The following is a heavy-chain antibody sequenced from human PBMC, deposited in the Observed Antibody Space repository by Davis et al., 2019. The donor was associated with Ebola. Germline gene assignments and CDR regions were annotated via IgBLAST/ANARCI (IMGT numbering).Heavy chain of an antibody. J-gene: IGHJ4*02. CDR3: ARRVKGTVVTPFDY. CDR2: IYYSGST. D-gene: IGHD4-23*01. CDR1: GGSISSGGYY. V-gene: IGHV4-39*01. Sequence: MPSETLSLTCAVSGGSISSGGYYWGWIRQPPGKGLEWIGTIYYSGSTNYHPSLKSRVTISADTSKNQFSLKLRSVTAADTAVYYCARRVKGTVVTPFDYWGQGTLVTVSS.